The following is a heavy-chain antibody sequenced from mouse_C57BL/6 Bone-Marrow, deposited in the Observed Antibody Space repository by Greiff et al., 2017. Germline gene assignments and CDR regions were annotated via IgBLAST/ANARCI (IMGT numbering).Heavy chain of an antibody. CDR3: TGGCSRRKFAY. D-gene: IGHD2-12*01. J-gene: IGHJ3*01. Sequence: VQLQQSGAELMKPGASVKLSCKATGYTFTGYWIEWVKQRPGHGLEWIGEILPGSGSTNYNEKFKGKATFTADTSSNTAYMQLSSLTTEDSAIYCGTGGCSRRKFAYWGQGTLVTVSA. V-gene: IGHV1-9*01. CDR1: GYTFTGYW. CDR2: ILPGSGST.